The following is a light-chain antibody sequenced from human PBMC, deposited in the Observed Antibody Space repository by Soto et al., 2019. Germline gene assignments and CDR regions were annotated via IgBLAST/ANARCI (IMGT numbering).Light chain of an antibody. CDR1: ESISNW. CDR3: QQYKSYSYT. J-gene: IGKJ2*01. CDR2: DAS. Sequence: DIQMTQSPSILSASVGDRVAITCRASESISNWLAWYQQKPGKAPKVLIYDASRLQSGVPERFSGSGSGTEFTLTISSLQADDTATYYCQQYKSYSYTFGQGTNLEI. V-gene: IGKV1-5*01.